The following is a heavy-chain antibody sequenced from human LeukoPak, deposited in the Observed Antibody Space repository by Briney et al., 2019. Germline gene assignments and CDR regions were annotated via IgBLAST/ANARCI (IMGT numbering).Heavy chain of an antibody. CDR2: ISYGGGNK. D-gene: IGHD5-24*01. Sequence: PGGSQRLSCAASGFTFSSYGMHWVRQAPGKGLEWVAVISYGGGNKYYADSVEGRFTISRDNSKNTLYLQMNSLRGEDTAVYYCAKAGVDMTTILLYFDFWGQGTLVTVSS. J-gene: IGHJ4*02. V-gene: IGHV3-30*18. CDR1: GFTFSSYG. CDR3: AKAGVDMTTILLYFDF.